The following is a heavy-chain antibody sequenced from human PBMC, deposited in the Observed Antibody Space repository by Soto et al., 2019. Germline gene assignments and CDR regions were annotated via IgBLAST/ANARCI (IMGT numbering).Heavy chain of an antibody. CDR2: IYYSGST. D-gene: IGHD7-27*01. Sequence: SETLSLTCTVSGGSISSYYWGWIRQPPGKGLEWIGSIYYSGSTYYNPSLKSRVTISVDTSKNQFSLKLSSVTAADTAVYYCAREVWGPLYYFDLWGPGTLVTVSS. CDR3: AREVWGPLYYFDL. CDR1: GGSISSYY. J-gene: IGHJ4*02. V-gene: IGHV4-39*07.